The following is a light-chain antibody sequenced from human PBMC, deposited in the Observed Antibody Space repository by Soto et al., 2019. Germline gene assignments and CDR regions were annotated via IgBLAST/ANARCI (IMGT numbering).Light chain of an antibody. J-gene: IGLJ2*01. CDR1: SSDVGGYNH. CDR2: DVS. V-gene: IGLV2-11*01. CDR3: CSYAGINNLGI. Sequence: HSVLTQPRSVSGSPGQSVTISCTGSSSDVGGYNHVSWYQQHPGKAPKVMIYDVSKRPSGVPDRFSGSKSGNTASLTISGLQAEDEADYYCCSYAGINNLGIFGGGTKVTVL.